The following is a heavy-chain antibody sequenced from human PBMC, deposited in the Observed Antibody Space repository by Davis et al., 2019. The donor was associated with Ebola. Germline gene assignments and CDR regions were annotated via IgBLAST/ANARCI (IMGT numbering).Heavy chain of an antibody. Sequence: PGGSLRLSCAASGFTFSSYEMNWVRQAPGKGLEWVSYISSSGSTIYYADSVKGRFTISRDNAKNSLYLQMNSLRAEDTAVYYCARDPIAVAHNGYYYGMDVWGQGTTVTVSS. CDR3: ARDPIAVAHNGYYYGMDV. V-gene: IGHV3-48*03. D-gene: IGHD6-19*01. CDR1: GFTFSSYE. CDR2: ISSSGSTI. J-gene: IGHJ6*02.